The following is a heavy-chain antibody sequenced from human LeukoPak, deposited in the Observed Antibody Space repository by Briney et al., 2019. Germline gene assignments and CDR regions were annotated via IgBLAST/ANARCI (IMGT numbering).Heavy chain of an antibody. Sequence: NPSETLSLTCSVSGGSIGSYFWSWMRQFTGNGLGWVGRIYNSGTPHYNPSLKSRHNISVDTPNNQISLKQTSVTAADTAVYYWASDGGRSNLAVLWGQGAKVSVPS. V-gene: IGHV4-4*07. CDR1: GGSIGSYF. D-gene: IGHD6-19*01. J-gene: IGHJ4*02. CDR3: ASDGGRSNLAVL. CDR2: IYNSGTP.